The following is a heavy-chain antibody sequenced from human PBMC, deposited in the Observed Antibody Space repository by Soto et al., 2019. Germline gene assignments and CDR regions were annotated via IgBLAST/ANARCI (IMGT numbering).Heavy chain of an antibody. J-gene: IGHJ5*02. Sequence: QVQLQESGPGLVKPSQTLSLTCTVSGDSISRGGYYWNWIRQHPRKGLEWIGYIYHSGSTNYNPSLKSRVTISVDTSKNQLSLEWSNVTAADTAVYYCARDGAGAYGLGWFDPWGQGILVTVSS. V-gene: IGHV4-31*03. D-gene: IGHD2-21*01. CDR1: GDSISRGGYY. CDR2: IYHSGST. CDR3: ARDGAGAYGLGWFDP.